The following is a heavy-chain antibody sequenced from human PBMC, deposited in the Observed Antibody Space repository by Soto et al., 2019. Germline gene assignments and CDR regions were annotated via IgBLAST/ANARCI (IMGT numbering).Heavy chain of an antibody. CDR2: TYYRSKWNS. J-gene: IGHJ4*02. CDR3: ARDEGGP. CDR1: GDSVSSNSAA. Sequence: SQNLSLTCAISGDSVSSNSAAWSWIRQSPSRGLEWLGRTYYRSKWNSNYAVSVKGRVTINPDTSKNQFSLQLNSVTPEDTAVYYCARDEGGPWGQGTLVTVSS. V-gene: IGHV6-1*01.